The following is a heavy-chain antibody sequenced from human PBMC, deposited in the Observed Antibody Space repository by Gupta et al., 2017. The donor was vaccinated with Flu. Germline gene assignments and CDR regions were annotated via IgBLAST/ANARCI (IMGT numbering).Heavy chain of an antibody. V-gene: IGHV3-11*01. J-gene: IGHJ3*02. D-gene: IGHD3-10*01. CDR2: ISSTGSTI. CDR1: SDNY. Sequence: SDNYMSGVRQAPGKGLEWISSISSTGSTISSADSVRGRFTISRDNAKNSRYLEMSNLRPEDTAVDDCARGEFRRLEEAFDTWGQGTPGTVSS. CDR3: ARGEFRRLEEAFDT.